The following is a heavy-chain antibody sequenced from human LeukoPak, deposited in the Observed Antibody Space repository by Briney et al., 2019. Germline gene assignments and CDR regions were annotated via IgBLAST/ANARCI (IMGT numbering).Heavy chain of an antibody. CDR3: ARVPRSYYYYYYTDV. Sequence: SETLSLTCTVSGGSISSYYWSWIRQPAGKGLEWIGRIYTSGSTNYTPSLKSRVTISVDTSKNQFSLKLSSVTTADTAVYYCARVPRSYYYYYYTDVWGKGTTVTVSS. J-gene: IGHJ6*03. CDR1: GGSISSYY. CDR2: IYTSGST. V-gene: IGHV4-4*07.